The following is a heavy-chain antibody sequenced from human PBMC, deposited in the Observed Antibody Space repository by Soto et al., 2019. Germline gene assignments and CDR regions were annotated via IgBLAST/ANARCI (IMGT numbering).Heavy chain of an antibody. CDR1: GYTFTSYG. D-gene: IGHD3-10*01. J-gene: IGHJ4*02. CDR3: ASSKRSLYCGSGSCFDY. CDR2: ISAYNGNT. Sequence: QVQLVQSGAEVKKPGASVKVSCKASGYTFTSYGISWVRQAPGQGLEWMGWISAYNGNTNYAQKLQGRVTMTTDTSTSTAYRELRSLRSDDTAVYYCASSKRSLYCGSGSCFDYWGQGTLVTVSS. V-gene: IGHV1-18*01.